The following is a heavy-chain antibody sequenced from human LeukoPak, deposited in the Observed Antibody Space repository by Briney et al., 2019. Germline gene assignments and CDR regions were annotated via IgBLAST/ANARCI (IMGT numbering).Heavy chain of an antibody. CDR1: GGSISSYY. J-gene: IGHJ4*02. Sequence: PSETLSLTCTVSGGSISSYYWSWIRQPPGKGLEWIGYIYYSGSTNYNPSLKSRVTISVDTSKNQFSLKLGSVTAADTAVYYCARDFVTMVRGAIRYFDYWGQGTLVTVSS. D-gene: IGHD3-10*01. V-gene: IGHV4-59*01. CDR3: ARDFVTMVRGAIRYFDY. CDR2: IYYSGST.